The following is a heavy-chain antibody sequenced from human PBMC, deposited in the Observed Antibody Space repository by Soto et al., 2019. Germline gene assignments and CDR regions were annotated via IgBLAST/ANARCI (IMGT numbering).Heavy chain of an antibody. CDR3: ARARLPAYYDSSGSYASDI. CDR2: IYPGDSDT. D-gene: IGHD3-22*01. V-gene: IGHV5-51*01. Sequence: GESLKISCKGSGYSFTSYWIGWVRQMPGKGLEWMGIIYPGDSDTRYSPSFQGQVTMTRDTSISTAYMELSSLRSDDTAVYYCARARLPAYYDSSGSYASDIWGQGTMVTVSS. J-gene: IGHJ3*02. CDR1: GYSFTSYW.